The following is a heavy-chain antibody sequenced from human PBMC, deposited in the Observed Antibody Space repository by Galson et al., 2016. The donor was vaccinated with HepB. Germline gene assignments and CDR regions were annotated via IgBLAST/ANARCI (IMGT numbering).Heavy chain of an antibody. CDR1: GFTFSRSW. CDR3: ARHFVGFIMDDN. CDR2: IKQDGSEK. Sequence: SLRLSCAASGFTFSRSWMSWVRQAPGKGLEWVANIKQDGSEKYYVDSVKGRFTISRDNAKNSLYLQINSLRDEDTAVYYCARHFVGFIMDDNWGQGTLVTVSS. V-gene: IGHV3-7*03. J-gene: IGHJ4*02. D-gene: IGHD3-16*02.